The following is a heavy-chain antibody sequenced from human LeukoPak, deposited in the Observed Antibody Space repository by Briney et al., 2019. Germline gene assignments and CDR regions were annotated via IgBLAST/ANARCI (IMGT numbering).Heavy chain of an antibody. CDR3: SRAVEQQRVRWYFDL. D-gene: IGHD6-13*01. J-gene: IGHJ2*01. CDR2: IRSKTDGGTT. V-gene: IGHV3-15*01. CDR1: GFTFNKAW. Sequence: GGSLRLSCAASGFTFNKAWMSWVRQAPGKGLEWVGRIRSKTDGGTTDYAAAVKGRFIISRDDSRDTLYLQMNSLRIEDTAVYYCSRAVEQQRVRWYFDLWGRGTLVTVSS.